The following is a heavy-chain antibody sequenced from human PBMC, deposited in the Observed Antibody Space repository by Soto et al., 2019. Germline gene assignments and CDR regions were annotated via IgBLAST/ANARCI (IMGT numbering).Heavy chain of an antibody. Sequence: QVQLVESEGGVVQPGRSRRLSCAASGFTFSSYGMHWVRQAPGKGMEWVAVIWYDGSNKYYADSVKGRFTISRDNSKNTLYLQMSSLRAEGTGVYYCARDGAFGGVIAQSYFDYWGQGTVVTVSS. V-gene: IGHV3-33*01. CDR1: GFTFSSYG. CDR3: ARDGAFGGVIAQSYFDY. J-gene: IGHJ4*02. CDR2: IWYDGSNK. D-gene: IGHD3-16*02.